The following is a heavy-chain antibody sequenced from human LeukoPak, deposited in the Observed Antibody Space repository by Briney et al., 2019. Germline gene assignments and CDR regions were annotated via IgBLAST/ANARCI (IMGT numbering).Heavy chain of an antibody. Sequence: GGSLRLSCAASGSTFSSYAMSWVRQAPGKGLEWVSAISGSGGSTYYADSVKGPFTISRDNSKNTLYLQMNSLRAEDTAVYYCAKDQYYDSSGYLDYWGQGTLVTVSS. J-gene: IGHJ4*02. CDR3: AKDQYYDSSGYLDY. CDR2: ISGSGGST. V-gene: IGHV3-23*01. D-gene: IGHD3-22*01. CDR1: GSTFSSYA.